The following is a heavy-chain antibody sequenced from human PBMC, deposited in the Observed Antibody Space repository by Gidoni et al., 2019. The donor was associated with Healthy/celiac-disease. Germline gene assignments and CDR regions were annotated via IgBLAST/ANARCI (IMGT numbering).Heavy chain of an antibody. CDR1: GYTFTGYY. Sequence: QVQLVQSGAEVKKPGASVKVSCKASGYTFTGYYMPLVRQAPGQGLEWMGGINPNSGGTNYAQNVQGRVTMTRDTSISTAYMELSRLRSDDTAVYYCARDADGWFGDSYGMDVWGQGTTVTVSS. CDR3: ARDADGWFGDSYGMDV. V-gene: IGHV1-2*02. J-gene: IGHJ6*02. CDR2: INPNSGGT. D-gene: IGHD3-10*01.